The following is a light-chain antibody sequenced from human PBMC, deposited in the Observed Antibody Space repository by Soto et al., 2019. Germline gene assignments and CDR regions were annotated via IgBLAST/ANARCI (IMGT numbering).Light chain of an antibody. CDR1: QGITNH. Sequence: DIQMTQSPSSLSASVGDRVTITCRASQGITNHLAWYQQKPGKVPKLLIYAASILQSGVPSRFSGGGSVTDFTLTISSLQPEDVATYYCQKYDSAPLTYGGGTKVEIK. J-gene: IGKJ4*01. CDR3: QKYDSAPLT. V-gene: IGKV1-27*01. CDR2: AAS.